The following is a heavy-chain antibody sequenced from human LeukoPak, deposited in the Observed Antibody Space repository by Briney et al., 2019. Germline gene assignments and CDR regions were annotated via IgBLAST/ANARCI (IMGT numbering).Heavy chain of an antibody. Sequence: GGSLRFSCAASGFSISHYYMTWVRQTPGKGLDWVSVIYTGGGTNYGDSVKGRFTISRDNSKNTLYLQMNSLRADDTAIYYCARGQAYCGADCYSDWGQGTLVTVSS. J-gene: IGHJ4*02. CDR1: GFSISHYY. CDR2: IYTGGGT. D-gene: IGHD2-21*02. V-gene: IGHV3-66*01. CDR3: ARGQAYCGADCYSD.